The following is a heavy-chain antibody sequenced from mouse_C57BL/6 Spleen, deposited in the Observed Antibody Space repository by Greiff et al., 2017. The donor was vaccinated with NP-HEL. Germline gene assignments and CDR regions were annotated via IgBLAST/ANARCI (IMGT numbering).Heavy chain of an antibody. Sequence: QVQLQQSGAELAKPGASVKLSCKASGYTFTSYWMHWVKQRPGQGLEWIGYINPSSGYTKYNQKFKDKATLTADKSSSTAYMQLSSLTYEDSAVYYCARLDYGNYAGFDYWGQGTTLTVSS. CDR3: ARLDYGNYAGFDY. CDR2: INPSSGYT. J-gene: IGHJ2*01. CDR1: GYTFTSYW. V-gene: IGHV1-7*01. D-gene: IGHD2-1*01.